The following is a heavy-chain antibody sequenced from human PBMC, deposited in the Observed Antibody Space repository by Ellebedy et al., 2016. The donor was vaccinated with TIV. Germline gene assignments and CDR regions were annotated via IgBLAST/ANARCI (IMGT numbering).Heavy chain of an antibody. V-gene: IGHV1-46*01. Sequence: ASVKVSXKASGYTFTSYYMHWVRQAPGQGLEWMGIINPSGGSTSYAQKFQGRVTMTRDTSTSTVYMELSSLRSEDTAVYYCARANSVGWFDPWGQGTLVTVSS. D-gene: IGHD4-23*01. J-gene: IGHJ5*02. CDR1: GYTFTSYY. CDR2: INPSGGST. CDR3: ARANSVGWFDP.